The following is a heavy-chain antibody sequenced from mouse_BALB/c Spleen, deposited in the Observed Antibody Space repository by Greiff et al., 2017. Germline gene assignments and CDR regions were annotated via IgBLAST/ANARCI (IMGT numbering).Heavy chain of an antibody. Sequence: QVQLQQPGAELVKPGASVKMSCKASGYTFTSYNMHWVKQTPGQGLEWIGAIYPGNGDTSYNQKFKGKATLTADKSSSTAYMQLSSLTSEDSAVYYCARGYYYGSSYDYAMDYWGQGTSVTVSS. CDR1: GYTFTSYN. CDR3: ARGYYYGSSYDYAMDY. D-gene: IGHD1-1*01. J-gene: IGHJ4*01. V-gene: IGHV1-12*01. CDR2: IYPGNGDT.